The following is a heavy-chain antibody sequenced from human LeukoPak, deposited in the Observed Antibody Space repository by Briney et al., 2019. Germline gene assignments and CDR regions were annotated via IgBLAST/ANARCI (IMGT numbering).Heavy chain of an antibody. D-gene: IGHD5-18*01. CDR1: GFTFSSYA. Sequence: GGSLRLSCAASGFTFSSYATSWVRQAPGKGLEWVSAISGSGGSTYYADSVKGRFTISRDNSKNTLYLQMNSLRAEDTAAYYCAKGGKTATVRFDYWGQGTLVTVSS. J-gene: IGHJ4*02. CDR3: AKGGKTATVRFDY. CDR2: ISGSGGST. V-gene: IGHV3-23*01.